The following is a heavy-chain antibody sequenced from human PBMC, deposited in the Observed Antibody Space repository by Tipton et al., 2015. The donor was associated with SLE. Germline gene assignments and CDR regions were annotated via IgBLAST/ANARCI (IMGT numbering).Heavy chain of an antibody. V-gene: IGHV3-21*01. CDR3: ARDRPRGGFDY. D-gene: IGHD3-10*01. CDR2: ISSSSSYI. Sequence: GSLRLSCAASGFTFSSYSMNWVRQAPGKGLEWVSSISSSSSYIYYADSVKGRFTISRDNAKNSLYLQMHSLRAEDTAVYSCARDRPRGGFDYWGQGTLVTVSS. J-gene: IGHJ4*02. CDR1: GFTFSSYS.